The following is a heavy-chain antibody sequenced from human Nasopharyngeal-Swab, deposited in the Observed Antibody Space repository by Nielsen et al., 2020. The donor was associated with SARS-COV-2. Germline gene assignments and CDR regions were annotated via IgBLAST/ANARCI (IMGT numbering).Heavy chain of an antibody. J-gene: IGHJ4*02. Sequence: GGSLRLSCAASGFTFSSHSMNWVRQAPGKGLEWVAVIWYDGSNKYYADSVKGRFTISRDNSKNTLYLQMNSLRAEDTAVYYCARDRSYGDHDSDYWGQGTLVTVSS. D-gene: IGHD4-17*01. CDR3: ARDRSYGDHDSDY. CDR1: GFTFSSHS. V-gene: IGHV3-33*08. CDR2: IWYDGSNK.